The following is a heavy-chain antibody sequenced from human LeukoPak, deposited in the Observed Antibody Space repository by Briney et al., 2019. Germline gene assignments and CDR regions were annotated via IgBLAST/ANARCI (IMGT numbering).Heavy chain of an antibody. CDR2: IYYSGST. CDR3: ARDSRTTIFGVVSWWFDP. J-gene: IGHJ5*02. CDR1: GGSISSYY. Sequence: SETLSLTCTVSGGSISSYYWSWIRQPPGKGLEWIGYIYYSGSTNYNPSLKSRVTISVDTSKNQFSLKLSSVTAADTAVYYCARDSRTTIFGVVSWWFDPWGQGPLVTVSS. D-gene: IGHD3-3*01. V-gene: IGHV4-59*01.